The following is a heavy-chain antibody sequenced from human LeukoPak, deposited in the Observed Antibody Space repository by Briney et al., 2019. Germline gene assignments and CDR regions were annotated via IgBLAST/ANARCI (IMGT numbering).Heavy chain of an antibody. J-gene: IGHJ3*02. D-gene: IGHD3-10*01. CDR2: IYYSGST. V-gene: IGHV4-30-4*08. CDR3: ARDYRGVPGAFDI. Sequence: PSETLSLTCTVSGGSISSGDYYWSWIRQPPWKGLEWIGYIYYSGSTYYNPSLQSRVTISVDTSKNQFSLKLSSVTAADTAVYYCARDYRGVPGAFDIWGQGTMVTVSS. CDR1: GGSISSGDYY.